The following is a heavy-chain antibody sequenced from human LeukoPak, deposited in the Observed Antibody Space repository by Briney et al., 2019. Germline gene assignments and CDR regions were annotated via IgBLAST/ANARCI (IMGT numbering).Heavy chain of an antibody. CDR1: GGSISSYY. J-gene: IGHJ3*02. D-gene: IGHD2-21*01. V-gene: IGHV4-59*08. Sequence: PSETLSLTCTVSGGSISSYYWSWIRQPPGKGLEWIGYIYYSGSTNYNPSLKSRVTISVDTSKNQFSLKLSSVTAADTAVYYCARHHKEAISRAFDIWGQGTMVTVSS. CDR3: ARHHKEAISRAFDI. CDR2: IYYSGST.